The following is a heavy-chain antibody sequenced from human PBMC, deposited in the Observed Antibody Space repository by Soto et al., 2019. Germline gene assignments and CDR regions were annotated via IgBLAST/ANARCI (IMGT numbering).Heavy chain of an antibody. CDR3: PKGGCSSSSCSFDS. Sequence: QEQLVESGGGVVQPGMSLRLSCVASRFSFSNFGMHWVRQAPGKGLEWVAALSFDGSNKNYADGVRGRFTISRDNSKNTLYLHMNSLRSDDTAMYYCPKGGCSSSSCSFDSWGQGTLVPV. J-gene: IGHJ5*01. CDR1: RFSFSNFG. CDR2: LSFDGSNK. V-gene: IGHV3-30*18. D-gene: IGHD2-2*01.